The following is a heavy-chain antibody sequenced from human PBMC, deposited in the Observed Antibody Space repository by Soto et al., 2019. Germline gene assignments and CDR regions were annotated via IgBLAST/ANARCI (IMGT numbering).Heavy chain of an antibody. Sequence: SVKVSCKASGGTFSSYTISWVRQAPGQGLEWMGRIIPILGIANYAQKFQGRVTITADKSTSTAYMELSSLRSEDTAVYYCAHSGSGGYDSRSHDAFDSWGQGTMVTVSS. V-gene: IGHV1-69*02. CDR3: AHSGSGGYDSRSHDAFDS. D-gene: IGHD5-12*01. CDR1: GGTFSSYT. CDR2: IIPILGIA. J-gene: IGHJ3*02.